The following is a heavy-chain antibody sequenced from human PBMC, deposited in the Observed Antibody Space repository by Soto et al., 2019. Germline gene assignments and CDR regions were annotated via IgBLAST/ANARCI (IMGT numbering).Heavy chain of an antibody. D-gene: IGHD2-8*01. CDR3: AREIMPLTNDWYFDL. Sequence: SETLSLTCTVSGGSISSGYYYWSWIRQPPGKGLEWIGHIFDSGSTYYNPSLKSRLTISVDTSKNQFSLRLSSVTAADTAVYYCAREIMPLTNDWYFDLWGRGTLVTVSS. CDR2: IFDSGST. CDR1: GGSISSGYYY. V-gene: IGHV4-30-4*01. J-gene: IGHJ2*01.